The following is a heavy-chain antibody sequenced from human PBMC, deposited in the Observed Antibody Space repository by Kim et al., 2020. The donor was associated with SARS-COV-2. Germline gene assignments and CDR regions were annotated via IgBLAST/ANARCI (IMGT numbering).Heavy chain of an antibody. D-gene: IGHD4-17*01. Sequence: SQKFQGQVTITRDTSASTAYMELSSLRSEDTAVYYCASIGVDYGDSYFDYWGQGTLVTVSS. J-gene: IGHJ4*02. V-gene: IGHV1-3*01. CDR3: ASIGVDYGDSYFDY.